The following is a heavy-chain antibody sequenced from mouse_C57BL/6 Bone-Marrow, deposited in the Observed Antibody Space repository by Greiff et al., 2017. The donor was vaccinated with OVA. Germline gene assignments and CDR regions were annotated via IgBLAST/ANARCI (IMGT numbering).Heavy chain of an antibody. CDR2: ISNGGGST. Sequence: EVKLVESGGGLVQPGGSLKLSCAASGFTFSDYYMYWVRQTPEKRLEWVAYISNGGGSTYYPDTVKGRFTISRDNAKNPLSLQSSRLKSEDTAMYYCARPPTGTLYAMDYWGQGTSVTVSS. CDR3: ARPPTGTLYAMDY. D-gene: IGHD4-1*02. J-gene: IGHJ4*01. V-gene: IGHV5-12*01. CDR1: GFTFSDYY.